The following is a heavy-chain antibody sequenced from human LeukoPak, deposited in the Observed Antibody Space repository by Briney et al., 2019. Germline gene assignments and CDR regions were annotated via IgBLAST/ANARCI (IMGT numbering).Heavy chain of an antibody. D-gene: IGHD5-18*01. J-gene: IGHJ4*02. CDR2: INHSGST. V-gene: IGHV4-34*01. Sequence: PSETLSLTCAVYGGSFSGYYWSWIRQPPGKGLEWIGEINHSGSTNYNPSLKSRVTISVDTSKNQFSLKLSSVTAADTAVYYCARLRKRGYSYGSGLDYWGQGTLVTVSS. CDR1: GGSFSGYY. CDR3: ARLRKRGYSYGSGLDY.